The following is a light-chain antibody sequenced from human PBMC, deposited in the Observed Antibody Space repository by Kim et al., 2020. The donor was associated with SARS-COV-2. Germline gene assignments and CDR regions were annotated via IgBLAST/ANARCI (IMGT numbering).Light chain of an antibody. V-gene: IGKV1-5*01. CDR2: DAS. J-gene: IGKJ2*01. Sequence: DIQMTQSPSTLSASIGDRVTITCRASQSISSSLAWYQQKPGKAPKLLISDASNLESGVPSRFSGSGSGTEFTLTISSLQPDDFATYYCQQHNWLYTFGQGTKLEIK. CDR3: QQHNWLYT. CDR1: QSISSS.